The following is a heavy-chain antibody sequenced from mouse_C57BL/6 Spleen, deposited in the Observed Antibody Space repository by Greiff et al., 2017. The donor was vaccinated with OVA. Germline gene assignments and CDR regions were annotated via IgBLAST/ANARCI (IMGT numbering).Heavy chain of an antibody. J-gene: IGHJ4*01. CDR2: IDPANGNT. Sequence: EVKLQESVAELVRPGASVKLSCTASGFNIKNTYMHWVKQRPEQGLEWIGRIDPANGNTKYAPKFQGKATITADTSSNTAYLQLSSLTSEDTAIYYCASLYYYGSSAYYAMDYWGQGTSVTVSS. V-gene: IGHV14-3*01. CDR3: ASLYYYGSSAYYAMDY. D-gene: IGHD1-1*01. CDR1: GFNIKNTY.